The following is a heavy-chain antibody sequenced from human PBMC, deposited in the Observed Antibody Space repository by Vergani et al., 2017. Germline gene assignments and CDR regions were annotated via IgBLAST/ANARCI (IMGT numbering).Heavy chain of an antibody. CDR2: IYYSGST. J-gene: IGHJ4*02. V-gene: IGHV4-59*01. CDR1: GGSISSYY. D-gene: IGHD6-6*01. CDR3: VRGLKSSSNVEGI. Sequence: QVQLQESGPGLVKPSETLSLTCTVSGGSISSYYWSWIRQPPGKGLEWVGYIYYSGSTNYNPSLKSRVTIYVDTSKKQFSLKLSSVNAADTAVYYCVRGLKSSSNVEGIWGQGTLVTVSS.